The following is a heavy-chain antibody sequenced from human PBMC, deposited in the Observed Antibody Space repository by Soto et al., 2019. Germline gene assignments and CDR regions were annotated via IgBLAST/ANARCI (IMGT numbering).Heavy chain of an antibody. V-gene: IGHV4-59*01. CDR3: VSYRGAFYFDH. CDR2: VYYGGT. CDR1: GGSMSSNY. D-gene: IGHD4-4*01. J-gene: IGHJ4*02. Sequence: PSETLYLTCTVSGGSMSSNYWSWIRQSPGKGLEWIGFVYYGGTIYNPSFESRVTMSVDTPKNQFSLELNSVTAADTAVYYCVSYRGAFYFDHWGQGALVTVSS.